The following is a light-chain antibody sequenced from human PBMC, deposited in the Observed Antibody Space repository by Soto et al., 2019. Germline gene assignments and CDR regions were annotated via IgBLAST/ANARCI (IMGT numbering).Light chain of an antibody. Sequence: QSVLTQPPSASGSPGQSVTISCTGTSSDVGGYNYVSWYQQHPGKAPKLMIYEVSKRPSGVPDRFSGSKSGNTASLTVSGLQAEDEADYYCSSYAGSNNYVCGTGTKVT. V-gene: IGLV2-8*01. J-gene: IGLJ1*01. CDR2: EVS. CDR3: SSYAGSNNYV. CDR1: SSDVGGYNY.